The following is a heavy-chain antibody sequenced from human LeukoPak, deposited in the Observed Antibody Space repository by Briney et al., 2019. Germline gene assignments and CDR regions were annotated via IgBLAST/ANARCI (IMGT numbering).Heavy chain of an antibody. J-gene: IGHJ4*02. V-gene: IGHV4-34*01. CDR2: IIHSGST. Sequence: SETLSLTCAVKGGAFSAFCWSWIRQPPGKGLEWIGEIIHSGSTSYNPSLKSRVTISVDTSKNQFSLRLTSVTAADTAVYYCVRGSVNFDYWGQGSLVTVSS. CDR1: GGAFSAFC. CDR3: VRGSVNFDY.